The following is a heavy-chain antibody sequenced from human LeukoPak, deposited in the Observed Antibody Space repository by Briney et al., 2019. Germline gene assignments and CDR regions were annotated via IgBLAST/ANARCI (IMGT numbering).Heavy chain of an antibody. J-gene: IGHJ4*02. CDR2: ISRSSHII. D-gene: IGHD3-10*01. V-gene: IGHV3-48*01. CDR3: ARGGRYYGSGFDY. CDR1: GFTFSSYE. Sequence: HPGGSLRLSCAASGFTFSSYEMNWVRQAPGKGLEWVSYISRSSHIIYYADSVKGRFTISRDNAKNSLYLQMNSLRVEDTAVYYCARGGRYYGSGFDYWGQGTLVTVSS.